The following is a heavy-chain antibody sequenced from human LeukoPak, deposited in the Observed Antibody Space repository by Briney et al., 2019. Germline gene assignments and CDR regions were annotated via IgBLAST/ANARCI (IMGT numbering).Heavy chain of an antibody. CDR1: GFTFSSYA. D-gene: IGHD2-15*01. Sequence: TGGSLRLSCAASGFTFSSYAMSWVRQAPGKGLEWVSAISGSGGSTYYADSVKGRFTISSDNSKNTLYLQMNSLRAEDTAVYYCATRYCSGGSCYFDYWGQGTLITVSS. J-gene: IGHJ4*02. CDR2: ISGSGGST. CDR3: ATRYCSGGSCYFDY. V-gene: IGHV3-23*01.